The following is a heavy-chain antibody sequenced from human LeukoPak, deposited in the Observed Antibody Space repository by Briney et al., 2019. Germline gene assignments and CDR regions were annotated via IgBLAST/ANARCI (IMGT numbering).Heavy chain of an antibody. CDR3: ASPVAGRDRFDY. CDR2: IYYSGST. D-gene: IGHD6-19*01. CDR1: GGSISSSSYY. V-gene: IGHV4-39*01. J-gene: IGHJ4*02. Sequence: SETLSLTWTVSGGSISSSSYYWGWIRQPPGKGLEWIGSIYYSGSTYYNPSLKSRVTISVDTSKNQFSLKLSSVTAADTAVYYCASPVAGRDRFDYWGQGTLVTVSS.